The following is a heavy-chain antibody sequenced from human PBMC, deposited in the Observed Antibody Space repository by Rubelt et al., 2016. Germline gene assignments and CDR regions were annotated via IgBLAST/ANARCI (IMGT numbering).Heavy chain of an antibody. D-gene: IGHD2-15*01. J-gene: IGHJ4*02. CDR1: GFTFSSYG. V-gene: IGHV3-33*01. Sequence: GFTFSSYGMHWVRRAPGKGLEWVAVIWYDGSNKYYADSVKGRFTISRDNSKNTLYLQMNSLRAEDTAVYYCARDLSSGGSANDYWGQGTLVTVSS. CDR3: ARDLSSGGSANDY. CDR2: IWYDGSNK.